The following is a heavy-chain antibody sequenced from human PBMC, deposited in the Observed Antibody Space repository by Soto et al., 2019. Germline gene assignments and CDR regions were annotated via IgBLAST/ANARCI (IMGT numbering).Heavy chain of an antibody. CDR2: ISYDGSNK. CDR3: AKDPGIAAAGY. D-gene: IGHD6-13*01. CDR1: GFTLSSYG. Sequence: QVQLVESGGGVVQPGRSLRLSCAASGFTLSSYGMHWVRQAPGKGLEWVAVISYDGSNKYYADSVKGRFTISRDNSKNTLYLQMNSLRAEDTAVYYCAKDPGIAAAGYWGQGTLVTVSS. V-gene: IGHV3-30*18. J-gene: IGHJ4*02.